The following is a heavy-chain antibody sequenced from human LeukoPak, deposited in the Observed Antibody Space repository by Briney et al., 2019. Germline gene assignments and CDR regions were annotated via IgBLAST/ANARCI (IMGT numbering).Heavy chain of an antibody. CDR3: ARNPIVRGVIPLVDY. V-gene: IGHV3-11*01. D-gene: IGHD3-10*01. CDR2: ISSTSGSDK. Sequence: GGSLRLSCAASGFTFSDYYMSWIRQAPGKGLEWVSYISSTSGSDKYYADSVKGRLTISRDNAKSSLYLQMNSLRTEDTAIYYCARNPIVRGVIPLVDYWGQGTLVTVSS. CDR1: GFTFSDYY. J-gene: IGHJ4*02.